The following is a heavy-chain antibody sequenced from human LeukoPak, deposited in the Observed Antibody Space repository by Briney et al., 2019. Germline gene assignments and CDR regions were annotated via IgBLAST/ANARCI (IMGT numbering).Heavy chain of an antibody. CDR2: IYYSGST. V-gene: IGHV4-39*01. D-gene: IGHD1-14*01. CDR3: ARHLPPMDV. CDR1: GGSISSSSYY. Sequence: SETLSLTCTVSGGSISSSSYYWGWIRQPPGKGLEWIGSIYYSGSTYYNPSLKSRVTISVDTSKNQFSLKLSSVTAADTAVYYCARHLPPMDVWGQGTTVTVSS. J-gene: IGHJ6*02.